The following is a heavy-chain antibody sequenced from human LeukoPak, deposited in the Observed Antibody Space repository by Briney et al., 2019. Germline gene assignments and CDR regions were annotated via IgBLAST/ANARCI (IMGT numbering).Heavy chain of an antibody. CDR1: GFTLSGSA. CDR3: TRQGGIWFGELSPYYYGINV. CDR2: IRSKANRYAT. V-gene: IGHV3-73*01. Sequence: PRGSLRLSCAPSGFTLSGSAMHWVRQASGKGLGWVGRIRSKANRYATAHAASVKGRLTISTDASTNTAYLQMNSLKTGDAGVYSCTRQGGIWFGELSPYYYGINVGSKATTVTLPA. D-gene: IGHD3-10*01. J-gene: IGHJ6*04.